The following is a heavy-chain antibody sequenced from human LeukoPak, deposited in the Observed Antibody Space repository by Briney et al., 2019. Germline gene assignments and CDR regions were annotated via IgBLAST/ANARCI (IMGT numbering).Heavy chain of an antibody. Sequence: SETLSLTCTVSGGSINNYYWGWIRQPPGKGLEWIGSIYYSGSTYYNSSLKSRITISVDTSKNQFSLELTSVTAADTAVYYCASDRSGLSFCFWGQGTLVTVSS. CDR1: GGSINNYY. CDR2: IYYSGST. J-gene: IGHJ4*02. CDR3: ASDRSGLSFCF. V-gene: IGHV4-39*01. D-gene: IGHD3-22*01.